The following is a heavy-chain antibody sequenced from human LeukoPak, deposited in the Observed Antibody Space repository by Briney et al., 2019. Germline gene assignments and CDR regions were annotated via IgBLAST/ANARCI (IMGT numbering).Heavy chain of an antibody. Sequence: GGSLRLSCGASGFTFSSYWMHWVRQVPREGLVWVSRLNSDGSSITYADSVKGRFTISRDNAKNTLDLQMNSLRVEDTAVYYCARGEGIAAAGILDYWGQGTLVTVSS. CDR2: LNSDGSSI. CDR1: GFTFSSYW. D-gene: IGHD6-13*01. V-gene: IGHV3-74*01. J-gene: IGHJ4*02. CDR3: ARGEGIAAAGILDY.